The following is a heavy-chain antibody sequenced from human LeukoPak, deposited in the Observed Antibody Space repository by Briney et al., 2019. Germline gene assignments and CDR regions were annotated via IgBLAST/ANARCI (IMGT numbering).Heavy chain of an antibody. J-gene: IGHJ4*01. Sequence: GGSLRLSCAASGFTFSSNAMCWIRQDPGKGLEWVSLISGTGGTTYYADSVKGRLTISRDNSKNALYLQMNSLRVEDTAVYYCAKDAHSGSYFDYWGQGILVTVSS. CDR3: AKDAHSGSYFDY. CDR2: ISGTGGTT. V-gene: IGHV3-23*01. CDR1: GFTFSSNA. D-gene: IGHD1-26*01.